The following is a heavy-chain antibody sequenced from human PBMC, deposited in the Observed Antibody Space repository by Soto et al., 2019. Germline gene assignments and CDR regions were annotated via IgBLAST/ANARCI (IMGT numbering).Heavy chain of an antibody. J-gene: IGHJ5*02. CDR2: INPNSGGT. V-gene: IGHV1-2*04. CDR3: ARGYSSSTSRHNWFDP. Sequence: QVQLVQSGAEVKKPGASVKVSCKASGYTFTGYYMHWVRQAPGQGLEWMGWINPNSGGTNYAQKFQGWVIMTRDTSISTAYMELSRLRSDDTAVYYCARGYSSSTSRHNWFDPWGQGTLVTVSS. CDR1: GYTFTGYY. D-gene: IGHD6-6*01.